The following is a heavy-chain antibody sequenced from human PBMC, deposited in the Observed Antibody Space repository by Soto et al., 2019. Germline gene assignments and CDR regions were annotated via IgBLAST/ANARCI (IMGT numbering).Heavy chain of an antibody. D-gene: IGHD3-10*01. CDR3: AKGVEYGSGSYAH. Sequence: QVQLVESGGGVVQPGRSLRLSCAASGFTFSSYGMHWVRQAPGKGLEWVAVISYDGSNKYYADSVKGRFTISRDNSKNTLYLQMNSLRAEDTAVYYCAKGVEYGSGSYAHWGQGTLVTVSS. J-gene: IGHJ4*02. CDR1: GFTFSSYG. CDR2: ISYDGSNK. V-gene: IGHV3-30*18.